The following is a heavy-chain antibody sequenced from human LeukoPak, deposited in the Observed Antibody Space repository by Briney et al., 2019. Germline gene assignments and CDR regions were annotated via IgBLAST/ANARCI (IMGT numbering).Heavy chain of an antibody. J-gene: IGHJ3*02. CDR3: ARDFYCGGDCYSRGGDAFDI. CDR2: IYYSGST. V-gene: IGHV4-31*03. CDR1: GGSISSGGYY. Sequence: SETLSLTCTVPGGSISSGGYYWSWIRQHPGKGLEWIVYIYYSGSTYYNPSLKSRVTISVDTSKNQFSLKLSSVTAADTAVYYCARDFYCGGDCYSRGGDAFDIWGQGTMVTVSS. D-gene: IGHD2-21*02.